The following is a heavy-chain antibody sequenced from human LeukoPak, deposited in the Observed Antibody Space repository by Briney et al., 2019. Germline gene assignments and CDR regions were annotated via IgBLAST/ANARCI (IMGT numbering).Heavy chain of an antibody. D-gene: IGHD6-19*01. CDR1: GFTFRTYS. V-gene: IGHV3-7*01. CDR3: ASLKGQWLVPTHYFDY. J-gene: IGHJ4*02. Sequence: PGGSLRLSCAASGFTFRTYSMNWVRQAPGKGLEWVANIKQDGSEKYYVDSVKGRFTISRDNAKNSLYLQMNSLRAEDTAVYYCASLKGQWLVPTHYFDYWGQGTLVTVSS. CDR2: IKQDGSEK.